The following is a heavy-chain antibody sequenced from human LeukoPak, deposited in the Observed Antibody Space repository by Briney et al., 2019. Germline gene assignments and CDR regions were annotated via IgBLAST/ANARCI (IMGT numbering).Heavy chain of an antibody. CDR3: ARQKRLGYCSSTSCSNPFDY. Sequence: GESLQISCKGSGYSFTSYWIGWVRQVPGKGLEWMGIIYPGDSDTRYSPSFQGQVTISADKSISTAYLQWSSLKASDTAMYYCARQKRLGYCSSTSCSNPFDYWGQGTLVTVSS. D-gene: IGHD2-2*01. CDR2: IYPGDSDT. V-gene: IGHV5-51*01. J-gene: IGHJ4*02. CDR1: GYSFTSYW.